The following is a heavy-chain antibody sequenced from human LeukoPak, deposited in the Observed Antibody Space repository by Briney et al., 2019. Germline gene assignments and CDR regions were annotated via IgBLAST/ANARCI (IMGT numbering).Heavy chain of an antibody. Sequence: GESLKISCKGSGYRFTSYWIGWVRQMPGKGLGWMGIIYPGDSDTRYSPSFQGQVTISADKSISTAYLQWSSLKASDTAMYYCARQDHDYGDYGGFFYWGQGTLVTVSS. CDR1: GYRFTSYW. CDR3: ARQDHDYGDYGGFFY. CDR2: IYPGDSDT. J-gene: IGHJ4*02. V-gene: IGHV5-51*01. D-gene: IGHD4-17*01.